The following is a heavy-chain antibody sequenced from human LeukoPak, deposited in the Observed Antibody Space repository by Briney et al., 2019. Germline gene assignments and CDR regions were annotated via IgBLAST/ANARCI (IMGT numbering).Heavy chain of an antibody. Sequence: ASVKVSCKTSGYTFTTYYIHWVRQAPGQGLEWMGIINPSIGGTTYAQKFQGRVTMTRDTSISTAYMELSRLRSDDTAVYYCARGGEGILWLDPWGQGTLVTVSS. V-gene: IGHV1-2*02. CDR2: INPSIGGT. J-gene: IGHJ5*02. D-gene: IGHD3-16*01. CDR1: GYTFTTYY. CDR3: ARGGEGILWLDP.